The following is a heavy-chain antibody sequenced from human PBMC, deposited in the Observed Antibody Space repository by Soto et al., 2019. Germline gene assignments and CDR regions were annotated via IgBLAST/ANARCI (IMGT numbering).Heavy chain of an antibody. CDR3: ATRITVFGLLIPPFDP. D-gene: IGHD3-3*01. V-gene: IGHV4-34*01. CDR1: CGSVNGYY. Sequence: PSATLSLTGAVYCGSVNGYYWNWIRQPPGKGLEWIGEINHTGGTHYNPSLKSRVTMSVDTSKNQFSLRLSSVTAADTAIYYCATRITVFGLLIPPFDPWGQGTQVTV. J-gene: IGHJ5*02. CDR2: INHTGGT.